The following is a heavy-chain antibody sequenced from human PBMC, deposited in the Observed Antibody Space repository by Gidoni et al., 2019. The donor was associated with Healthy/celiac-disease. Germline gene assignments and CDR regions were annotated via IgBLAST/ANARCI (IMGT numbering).Heavy chain of an antibody. Sequence: QVQLVQSGAEVKKPGASVKVSCKASGYTFTNYYMHWVRQAPGRGLEWMGIINPSGGSTSNAQKFQGRVTMTRGTSTSTVYMELSSLRSEDTAVYYCARTDYDSSGYGIYNWFDPWGQGTLVTVSS. CDR2: INPSGGST. CDR3: ARTDYDSSGYGIYNWFDP. D-gene: IGHD3-22*01. V-gene: IGHV1-46*01. J-gene: IGHJ5*02. CDR1: GYTFTNYY.